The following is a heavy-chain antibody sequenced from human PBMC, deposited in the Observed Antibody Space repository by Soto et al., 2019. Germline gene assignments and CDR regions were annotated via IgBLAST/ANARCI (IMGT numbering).Heavy chain of an antibody. CDR1: GYTFTSYG. CDR3: ARDLQHLYDSSGYYGDAFDI. D-gene: IGHD3-22*01. V-gene: IGHV1-18*01. CDR2: ISAYNGNT. J-gene: IGHJ3*02. Sequence: GASVKVSCKASGYTFTSYGISWVRQAPGQGLEWMGWISAYNGNTNYAQKLQGRVTMTTDTSTSTAYMELRSLRSDDTAVYYCARDLQHLYDSSGYYGDAFDIWGQGTMVTVSS.